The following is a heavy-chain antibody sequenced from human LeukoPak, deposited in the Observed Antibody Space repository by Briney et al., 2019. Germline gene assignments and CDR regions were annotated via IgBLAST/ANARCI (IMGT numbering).Heavy chain of an antibody. CDR3: ATDIAAAGHYGMDV. D-gene: IGHD6-13*01. Sequence: ASVKVSCTVSGYTLTELSMHWVRQAPGKGLEWMGGFDPEDGETIYAQKFQGRVTMTEDTSTDTAYMELSSLRSEDTAVYYCATDIAAAGHYGMDVWGQGTTVTVSS. CDR1: GYTLTELS. V-gene: IGHV1-24*01. CDR2: FDPEDGET. J-gene: IGHJ6*02.